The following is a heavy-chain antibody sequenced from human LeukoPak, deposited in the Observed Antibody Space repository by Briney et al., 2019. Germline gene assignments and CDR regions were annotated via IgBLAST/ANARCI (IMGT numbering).Heavy chain of an antibody. CDR3: AREPIVGATGGYNWLDP. CDR1: GYIFNNYG. J-gene: IGHJ5*02. Sequence: GASVKVSCKASGYIFNNYGINWVRQVPGQGLEWMGWISGYNGYTNYAQKVQGRVTMTRDTSISTAYMELSRLRSDDTAVYYCAREPIVGATGGYNWLDPWGQGTLVTVSS. CDR2: ISGYNGYT. V-gene: IGHV1-18*01. D-gene: IGHD1-26*01.